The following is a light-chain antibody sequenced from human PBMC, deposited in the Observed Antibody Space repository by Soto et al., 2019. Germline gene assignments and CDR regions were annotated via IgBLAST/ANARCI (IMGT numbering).Light chain of an antibody. CDR1: QSVSSY. J-gene: IGKJ1*01. Sequence: EIVLTQSPATLSLSPWERATLSCRASQSVSSYLAWYQQKPGQAPRLLIYDASNRATGIPARFSGSGSGTDFTLTISSLEPEDFAAYYCQQRSNWPRTFGQGTKVDIK. CDR2: DAS. CDR3: QQRSNWPRT. V-gene: IGKV3-11*01.